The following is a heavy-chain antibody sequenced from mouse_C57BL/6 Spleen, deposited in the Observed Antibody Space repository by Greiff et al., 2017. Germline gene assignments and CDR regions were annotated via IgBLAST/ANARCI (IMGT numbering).Heavy chain of an antibody. CDR1: GFTFSDYY. J-gene: IGHJ4*01. Sequence: EVKVVESGGGLVQPGGSLKLSCAASGFTFSDYYMYWVRQTPETRLEWVAYISNGGGSPYYPDTVKGRFTISRDNAKNTLYLQMSRLKSEDTAMYYCARRFYYDYDEGYAMDYWRQGTSVTVSS. CDR3: ARRFYYDYDEGYAMDY. V-gene: IGHV5-12*01. CDR2: ISNGGGSP. D-gene: IGHD2-4*01.